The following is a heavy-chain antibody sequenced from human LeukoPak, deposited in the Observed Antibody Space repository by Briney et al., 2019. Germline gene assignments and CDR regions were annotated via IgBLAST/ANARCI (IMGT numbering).Heavy chain of an antibody. CDR1: GYTFTSYD. J-gene: IGHJ2*01. CDR2: MNPNSGGT. CDR3: ARDLSPHDYGDYRGWYFDL. Sequence: ASVKVSCKASGYTFTSYDINWVRQATGQGLEWMGWMNPNSGGTNYAQKCQGRVTMTRDTSISTAYMELRSLRSDDTAVYYCARDLSPHDYGDYRGWYFDLWRRGTLVTVSS. V-gene: IGHV1-2*02. D-gene: IGHD4-17*01.